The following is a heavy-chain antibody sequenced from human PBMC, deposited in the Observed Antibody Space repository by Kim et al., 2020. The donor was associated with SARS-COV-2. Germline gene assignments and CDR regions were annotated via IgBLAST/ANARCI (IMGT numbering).Heavy chain of an antibody. J-gene: IGHJ3*02. Sequence: YYTPSRKSRVTISVDTSKNQFSLKLSSVTAADTAVYYCARQKQQLNAFDIWGQGTMVTVSS. V-gene: IGHV4-39*01. CDR3: ARQKQQLNAFDI. D-gene: IGHD6-13*01.